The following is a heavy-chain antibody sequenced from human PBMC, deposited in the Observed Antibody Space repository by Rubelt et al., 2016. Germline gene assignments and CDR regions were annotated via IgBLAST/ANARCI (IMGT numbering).Heavy chain of an antibody. J-gene: IGHJ5*02. CDR1: GGSIRTDGFY. D-gene: IGHD2-2*01. V-gene: IGHV4-30-4*01. CDR2: LYSSGST. CDR3: AGELPAAGAGWFDP. Sequence: QVHLQESGPRLLKPSETLFLTCNVSGGSIRTDGFYWTWIRQRPGKGLEWVGYLYSSGSTYYNPSLKSRVTMSVDTSKNQFSLKLSSVTAADTAVYYWAGELPAAGAGWFDPWGQGTLVTVSS.